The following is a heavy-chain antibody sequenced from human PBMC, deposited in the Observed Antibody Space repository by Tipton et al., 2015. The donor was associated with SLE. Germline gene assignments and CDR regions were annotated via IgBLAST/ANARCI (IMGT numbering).Heavy chain of an antibody. CDR3: ARGGNYDS. CDR2: IKEDGSDK. V-gene: IGHV3-7*03. J-gene: IGHJ5*01. D-gene: IGHD4-11*01. Sequence: SLRLSCAASGFPFRNFWMSWVRQAPGKGLEWVANIKEDGSDKNYADSVRGRLTISRDSSKNTLYLQMNSLRAEDTAMYYCARGGNYDSWGLGTLVTASS. CDR1: GFPFRNFW.